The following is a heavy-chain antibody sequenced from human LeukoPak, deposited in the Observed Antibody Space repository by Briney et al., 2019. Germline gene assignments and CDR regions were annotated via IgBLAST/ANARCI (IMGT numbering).Heavy chain of an antibody. CDR3: ARVLTGSWDWFDP. CDR2: ISSSSSYI. J-gene: IGHJ5*02. CDR1: GFTFSSYS. Sequence: GGSLRLSCAASGFTFSSYSMNWVRQAPGKGLEWVSSISSSSSYIYYADSVKGRFTISRDNAKNSLYLQMNSLRAEDTAVYYCARVLTGSWDWFDPWGQGTLVTVSS. V-gene: IGHV3-21*01. D-gene: IGHD2-8*02.